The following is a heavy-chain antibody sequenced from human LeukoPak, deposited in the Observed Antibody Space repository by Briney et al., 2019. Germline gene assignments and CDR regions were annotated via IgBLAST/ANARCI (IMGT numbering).Heavy chain of an antibody. CDR3: ARYSSSGQFDP. Sequence: PGGSLRLSCATSGFTFSDYYMSWIRQAPGKGLEWVSYISSSGSTIYYADSVKGRFTISGDNAKNSLYLQMNSLRAEDTAVYYCARYSSSGQFDPWGQGTLVTVSS. D-gene: IGHD6-13*01. CDR2: ISSSGSTI. J-gene: IGHJ5*02. V-gene: IGHV3-11*04. CDR1: GFTFSDYY.